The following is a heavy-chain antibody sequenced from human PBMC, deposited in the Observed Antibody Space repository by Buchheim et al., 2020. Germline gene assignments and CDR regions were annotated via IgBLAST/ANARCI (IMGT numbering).Heavy chain of an antibody. J-gene: IGHJ4*02. CDR1: GASVSSAIYY. V-gene: IGHV4-39*01. CDR2: IFDGGST. CDR3: VRSISWYFEH. Sequence: QLQILESGPGLVKPSETLSLSCTVSGASVSSAIYYWGWIRQSPGKGLEWVGSIFDGGSTQYNPSLKSRVKIEGDMPKNQHSLELTSVTAADTAVYFCVRSISWYFEHWGQGT. D-gene: IGHD2/OR15-2a*01.